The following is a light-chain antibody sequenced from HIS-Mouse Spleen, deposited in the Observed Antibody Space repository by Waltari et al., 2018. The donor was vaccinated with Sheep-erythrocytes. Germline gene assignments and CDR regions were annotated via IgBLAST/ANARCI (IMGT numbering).Light chain of an antibody. CDR2: AAS. V-gene: IGKV1-39*01. Sequence: DIQMTQSPSSLSASVGDRVTITCRESQSISSYLNWYQQKPGKAPKILIYAASSLQSGVPSRFSGSGSGTDFTLTISSLQPEDFATYYCQQSYSTPLTFGGGTKVEIK. J-gene: IGKJ4*01. CDR3: QQSYSTPLT. CDR1: QSISSY.